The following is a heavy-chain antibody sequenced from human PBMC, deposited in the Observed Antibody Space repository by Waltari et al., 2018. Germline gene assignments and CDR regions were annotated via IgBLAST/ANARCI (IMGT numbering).Heavy chain of an antibody. CDR3: ARGPSPLSYSSGWDGAYYYYYYMDV. Sequence: QVQLQESGPGLVKPSQTLSLTCTVSGGSISSGDYYWSWIRQPAGKGLEWIGRIYTSGSTTYNHSRKSRDTMAVDTSKNQFSLKLSSVTAADTAVYYCARGPSPLSYSSGWDGAYYYYYYMDVWGKGTTVTVSS. V-gene: IGHV4-61*02. CDR1: GGSISSGDYY. J-gene: IGHJ6*03. D-gene: IGHD6-19*01. CDR2: IYTSGST.